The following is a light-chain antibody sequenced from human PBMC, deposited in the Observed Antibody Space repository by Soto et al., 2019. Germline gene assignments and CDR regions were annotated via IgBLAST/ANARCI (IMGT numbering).Light chain of an antibody. V-gene: IGLV1-47*01. CDR1: SSNIRSNY. CDR2: RNS. J-gene: IGLJ2*01. CDR3: AAWDDSLSAHVV. Sequence: QSVLTQPPSASGTPGQRVTISCSGSSSNIRSNYVYWYQQLPGTTPKLLIYRNSQRPSGVPDRFSGSKSGTSASLAISGLRSKDEADYYCAAWDDSLSAHVVFGGGTKLTVL.